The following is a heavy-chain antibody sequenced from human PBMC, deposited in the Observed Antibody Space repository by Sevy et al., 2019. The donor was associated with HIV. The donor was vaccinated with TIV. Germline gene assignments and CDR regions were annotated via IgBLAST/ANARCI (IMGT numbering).Heavy chain of an antibody. V-gene: IGHV3-48*02. Sequence: GGSLRLSCAASGFTFSSYSMNWVRQDPGKGLEWVSYISSSSSTIYYADSVKGRFTISRDNAKNSLYLQMNSLRDEDTAVYYCAGAYYYDSSGVDAFDIWGQGTMVTVSS. D-gene: IGHD3-22*01. J-gene: IGHJ3*02. CDR2: ISSSSSTI. CDR3: AGAYYYDSSGVDAFDI. CDR1: GFTFSSYS.